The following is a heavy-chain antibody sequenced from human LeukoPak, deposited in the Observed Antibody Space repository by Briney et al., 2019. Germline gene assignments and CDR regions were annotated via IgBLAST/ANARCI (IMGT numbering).Heavy chain of an antibody. D-gene: IGHD6-13*01. Sequence: GGSLTLSCAASGFTFSDYYMSWIRQAPGKGLEWVSYISSSGRTIYYADSVKGRFTISRDNAMNSLFLQMNSLRAEDTAVYYCARRDSSSWYGVDYWGQGTLVTVSS. CDR1: GFTFSDYY. CDR2: ISSSGRTI. J-gene: IGHJ4*02. CDR3: ARRDSSSWYGVDY. V-gene: IGHV3-11*01.